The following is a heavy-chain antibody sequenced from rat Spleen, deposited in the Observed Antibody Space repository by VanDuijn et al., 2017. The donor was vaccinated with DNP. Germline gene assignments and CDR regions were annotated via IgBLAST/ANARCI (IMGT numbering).Heavy chain of an antibody. D-gene: IGHD1-4*01. J-gene: IGHJ3*01. CDR3: ARRDYPVPAY. CDR1: GFIFNDYA. V-gene: IGHV5-17*01. Sequence: EVQLVESGGDLVQPGRSLKLSCVASGFIFNDYALAWVRQAPKKGLEWVATISTTGSRTYYPDSVKGRFTISRDNAKSSLYLQMNSLKSEDTATYYCARRDYPVPAYWGQGTLVTVSS. CDR2: ISTTGSRT.